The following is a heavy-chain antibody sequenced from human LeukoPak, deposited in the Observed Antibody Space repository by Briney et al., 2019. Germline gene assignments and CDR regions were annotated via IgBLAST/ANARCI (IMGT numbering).Heavy chain of an antibody. D-gene: IGHD6-19*01. Sequence: ASVKVSCKASGYTFTSYGISWVRQAPGQGLEWMGWISAYNGNTNYAQKLQGRVTMTTDTSTSTAYMELRGLRSDDTAVYYCARDKQTYSSGWAQSFDYWGQGTLVTVSS. CDR2: ISAYNGNT. V-gene: IGHV1-18*01. J-gene: IGHJ4*02. CDR3: ARDKQTYSSGWAQSFDY. CDR1: GYTFTSYG.